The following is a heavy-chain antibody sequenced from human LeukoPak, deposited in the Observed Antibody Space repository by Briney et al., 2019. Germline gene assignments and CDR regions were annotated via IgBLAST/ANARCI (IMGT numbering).Heavy chain of an antibody. CDR1: GYTFTSYY. CDR3: ARVPSRGDKFDP. CDR2: INPSGGST. Sequence: ASVKVSCKASGYTFTSYYMHWVRQAPGQGLEWMGIINPSGGSTSYAQKFQGRVTMTRDMSTSTVYMELSSLRSEDTAVYYCARVPSRGDKFDPWGQGTLVTVSS. J-gene: IGHJ5*02. D-gene: IGHD4-23*01. V-gene: IGHV1-46*01.